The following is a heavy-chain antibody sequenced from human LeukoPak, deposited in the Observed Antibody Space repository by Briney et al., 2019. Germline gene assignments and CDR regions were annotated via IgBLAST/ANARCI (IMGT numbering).Heavy chain of an antibody. D-gene: IGHD3-22*01. V-gene: IGHV4-59*01. Sequence: SETLSLTCTVSGGSISSYYWSWIRQPPGKGLEWIGYIYYSGSTNYNPSLKSRVTISVDTSKNQFSLKLSSVTAADTAVYYCAREDDSSGYDYWGQGTLVTVSS. CDR1: GGSISSYY. CDR3: AREDDSSGYDY. J-gene: IGHJ4*02. CDR2: IYYSGST.